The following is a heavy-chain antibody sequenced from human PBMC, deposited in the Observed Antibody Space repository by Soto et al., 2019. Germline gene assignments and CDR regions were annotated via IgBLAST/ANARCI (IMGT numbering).Heavy chain of an antibody. CDR1: GFTLKTYW. CDR2: ISSSSSYI. D-gene: IGHD3-22*01. V-gene: IGHV3-21*01. Sequence: PGGSLRLSCVAYGFTLKTYWMSWVRQAPGKGLEWVSSISSSSSYIYYADSVKGRFTISRDNAKNSLYLQMNSLRAEDTAVYYCARDLGYYDSSGRRSAFDIWGQGTMVTVS. CDR3: ARDLGYYDSSGRRSAFDI. J-gene: IGHJ3*02.